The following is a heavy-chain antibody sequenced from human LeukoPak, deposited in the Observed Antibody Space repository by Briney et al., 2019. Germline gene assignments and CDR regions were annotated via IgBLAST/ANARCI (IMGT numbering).Heavy chain of an antibody. CDR1: GGTFSSYA. D-gene: IGHD3-10*01. CDR3: ARGGITMVRGVIRPHYFDY. CDR2: IIPTFGTA. V-gene: IGHV1-69*06. J-gene: IGHJ4*02. Sequence: SVKVSCKASGGTFSSYAISWVRQAPGQGLEWMGGIIPTFGTANYAQKFQGRVAITADKSTSTAYMELSSLRSEDTAVYYCARGGITMVRGVIRPHYFDYWGQGTLVTVSS.